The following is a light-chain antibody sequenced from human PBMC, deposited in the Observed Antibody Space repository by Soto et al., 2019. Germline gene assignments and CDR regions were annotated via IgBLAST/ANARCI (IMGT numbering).Light chain of an antibody. CDR3: LQYNNWPRT. V-gene: IGKV3-15*01. J-gene: IGKJ1*01. CDR1: QSVNSK. CDR2: GAS. Sequence: EIVMTQSPATLSVSPGERATLSCRASQSVNSKLAWYQQKPGQAPRLLIYGASTRATGIPATFSGSGSGTEFTLTISSLQSEDFAVYYCLQYNNWPRTFGQGTKVEIK.